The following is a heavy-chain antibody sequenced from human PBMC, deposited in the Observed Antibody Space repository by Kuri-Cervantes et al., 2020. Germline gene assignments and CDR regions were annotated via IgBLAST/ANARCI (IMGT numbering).Heavy chain of an antibody. CDR1: GGTFSSYA. J-gene: IGHJ5*02. CDR3: ARGGRAAGTGWDWFDP. CDR2: INAGNGDT. V-gene: IGHV1-3*01. D-gene: IGHD6-13*01. Sequence: ASVKVSCKASGGTFSSYAISWVRQAPGQGLEWMGWINAGNGDTKYSQNLQGRVTFTRDTSASTAYMELSSLRSEDTAVYYCARGGRAAGTGWDWFDPWGQGTLVTVSS.